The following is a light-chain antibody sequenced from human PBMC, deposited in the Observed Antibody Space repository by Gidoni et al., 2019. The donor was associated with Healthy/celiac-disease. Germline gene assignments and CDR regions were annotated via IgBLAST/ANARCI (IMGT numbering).Light chain of an antibody. J-gene: IGKJ1*01. CDR1: QSVSSSY. CDR2: GAS. V-gene: IGKV3-20*01. CDR3: QQYGSSPWT. Sequence: EIVLTQSPGTLSLSPGERATLSCRASQSVSSSYLAWYQQKPGQDPRLLIYGASSRATGTPDRLSGSGSGTDFTLTISRLEPEDFAVYYCQQYGSSPWTFGQGTKVEIK.